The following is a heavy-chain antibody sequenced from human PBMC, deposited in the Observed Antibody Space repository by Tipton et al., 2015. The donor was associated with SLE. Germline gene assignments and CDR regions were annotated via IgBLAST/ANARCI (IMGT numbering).Heavy chain of an antibody. V-gene: IGHV4-34*01. Sequence: TLSLTCAVYGGSFSGYYWSWIRQPPGRGLEWIGEINHSGSTNYNPSLKSRVTISVDTSKNQFSLKLSSVTAADTAVYYCARGYSGSYLGPAEYFQHWGQGTLVTVSS. CDR2: INHSGST. CDR1: GGSFSGYY. CDR3: ARGYSGSYLGPAEYFQH. D-gene: IGHD1-26*01. J-gene: IGHJ1*01.